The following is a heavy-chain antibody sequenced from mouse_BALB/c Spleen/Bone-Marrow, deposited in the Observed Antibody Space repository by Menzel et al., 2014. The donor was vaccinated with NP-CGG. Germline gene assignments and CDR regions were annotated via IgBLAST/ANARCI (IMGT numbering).Heavy chain of an antibody. CDR2: INSNGGST. V-gene: IGHV5-6-3*01. CDR1: GFTFSSYG. J-gene: IGHJ2*01. CDR3: ARDYYGSSFDY. D-gene: IGHD1-1*01. Sequence: EVKVEESGGGLVQPGGSLKLSCAASGFTFSSYGMSWVRQTPDKRLELVATINSNGGSTYYPDSVKGRFTISRDNAKNTLYPQMSSLKSEDTAMYYCARDYYGSSFDYWGQGTTLTVSS.